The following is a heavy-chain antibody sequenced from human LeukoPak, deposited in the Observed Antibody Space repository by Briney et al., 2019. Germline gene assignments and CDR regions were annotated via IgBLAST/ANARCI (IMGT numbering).Heavy chain of an antibody. CDR3: AREPAVRGVIGRRFDP. V-gene: IGHV4-38-2*02. Sequence: SETLSLTCAVSGYSISSGYYWGWIRQPPGKGLEWIGSIYHSGSTYYNPSLKSRVTISVDTSKNQFSLKLNSVTAADTAVYYCAREPAVRGVIGRRFDPWGQGTLVTVSS. CDR2: IYHSGST. CDR1: GYSISSGYY. D-gene: IGHD3-10*01. J-gene: IGHJ5*02.